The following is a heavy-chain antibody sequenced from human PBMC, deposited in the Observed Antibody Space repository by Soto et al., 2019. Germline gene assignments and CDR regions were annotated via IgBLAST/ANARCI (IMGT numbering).Heavy chain of an antibody. CDR3: ARGPTPTRYCRGGSCSNEYNWFDP. D-gene: IGHD2-15*01. CDR1: GGSISSGGYY. V-gene: IGHV4-31*03. J-gene: IGHJ5*02. Sequence: TLSLTCTVSGGSISSGGYYWSWIRQHPGKGLEWIGYIYYSGSTYYNPSLKSRVTISVDTSKNQFSLKLSSVTAADTAVYYCARGPTPTRYCRGGSCSNEYNWFDPWRQGTLVTVSS. CDR2: IYYSGST.